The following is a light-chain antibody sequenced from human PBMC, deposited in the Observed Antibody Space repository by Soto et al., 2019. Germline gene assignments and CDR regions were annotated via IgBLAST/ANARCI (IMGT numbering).Light chain of an antibody. V-gene: IGKV1D-13*01. CDR2: DAS. Sequence: AIQLTQSPSSLSASVGDRVTIPCRASQGISSALAWYQQKPGKAPKLLIYDASSLESGVPSRFSGSGSGTDFTLTISSLQPEDFATYYCQQFNNYPHPMYTFGQGTKVDIK. J-gene: IGKJ2*01. CDR3: QQFNNYPHPMYT. CDR1: QGISSA.